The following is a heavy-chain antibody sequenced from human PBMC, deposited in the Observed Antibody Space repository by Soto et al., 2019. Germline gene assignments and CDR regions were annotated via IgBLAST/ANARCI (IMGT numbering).Heavy chain of an antibody. CDR1: GYTFSDYY. J-gene: IGHJ4*02. CDR3: AREPATAKPEGVDF. D-gene: IGHD1-1*01. Sequence: QVQLVQSGAEVRKPGASVKVSRKASGYTFSDYYIHWVRQAHGQGLEWMGWINPNSGGTKYAPKFQGGVTMTRDTSITTAYMELSRLRSGDTAVYYCAREPATAKPEGVDFWGQGTLVTVSS. V-gene: IGHV1-2*02. CDR2: INPNSGGT.